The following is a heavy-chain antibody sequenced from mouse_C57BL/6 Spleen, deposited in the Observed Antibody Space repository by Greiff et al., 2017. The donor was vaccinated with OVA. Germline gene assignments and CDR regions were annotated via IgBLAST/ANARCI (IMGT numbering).Heavy chain of an antibody. J-gene: IGHJ3*01. CDR3: ARSDYGSSKRCAY. D-gene: IGHD1-1*01. CDR2: INPSNGGT. CDR1: GYTFTSYW. V-gene: IGHV1-53*01. Sequence: QVQLQQPGTELVKPGASVKLSCKASGYTFTSYWMHWVKQRPGQGLEWIGNINPSNGGTNYNEKFKSKATLTVDNSSSTAYMQLSSLTSEDSAVYYCARSDYGSSKRCAYWGQGTLVTVSA.